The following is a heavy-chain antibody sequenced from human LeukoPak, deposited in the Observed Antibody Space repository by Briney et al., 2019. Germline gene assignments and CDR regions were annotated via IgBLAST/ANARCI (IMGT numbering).Heavy chain of an antibody. CDR2: ISSSSSYI. CDR1: GFTFSSYS. J-gene: IGHJ4*02. V-gene: IGHV3-21*01. D-gene: IGHD6-13*01. Sequence: KAGGSLRLSCAASGFTFSSYSMNWVRQAPGKGLEWVSSISSSSSYIYYADSVKGRFTISRDNAKNSLYLQMNSLRAEDTAVYYCAIGLNGYSSSWERLDYWGQGTLVTVSS. CDR3: AIGLNGYSSSWERLDY.